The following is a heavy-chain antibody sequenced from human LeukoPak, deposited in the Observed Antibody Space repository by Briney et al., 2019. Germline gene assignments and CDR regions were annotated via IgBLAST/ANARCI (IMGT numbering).Heavy chain of an antibody. Sequence: GGSLRLSCAASGFTFSSYNMNWVRQAPGKGLEWVSSISISGSYIYYADSVKGRFTISRDNAKNSLYLQMNSLRAEDTAVYYCARVIVFRGYMDVWGKGTTVTVSS. CDR3: ARVIVFRGYMDV. CDR1: GFTFSSYN. V-gene: IGHV3-21*01. CDR2: ISISGSYI. J-gene: IGHJ6*03. D-gene: IGHD1-26*01.